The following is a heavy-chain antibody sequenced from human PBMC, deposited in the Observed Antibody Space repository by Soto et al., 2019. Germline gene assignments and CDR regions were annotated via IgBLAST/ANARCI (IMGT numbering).Heavy chain of an antibody. CDR1: GFTLSNYW. CDR3: VRELGLAY. CDR2: INKDGSQK. Sequence: PRGSLRLSCAASGFTLSNYWMTWVRHAPGKGLEWVANINKDGSQKNYVDSVKGRFTIARDNGQNSLSLQINSLRVEDTAVYYCVRELGLAYWGQGALVNGSS. D-gene: IGHD7-27*01. V-gene: IGHV3-7*03. J-gene: IGHJ4*02.